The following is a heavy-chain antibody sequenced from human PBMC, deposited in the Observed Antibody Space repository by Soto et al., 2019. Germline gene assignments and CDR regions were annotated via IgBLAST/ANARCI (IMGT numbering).Heavy chain of an antibody. V-gene: IGHV4-59*01. D-gene: IGHD6-19*01. J-gene: IGHJ4*02. CDR2: IYYSGST. CDR1: GGSISSYY. Sequence: SETQSLTSTVSGGSISSYYWSWIRQPPGKGLEWIGYIYYSGSTNYNPSLKSRVTISVDTSKNQFSLKLSSVTAADTAVYYCARVISSGWSYYFDYWGQGTLVTVSS. CDR3: ARVISSGWSYYFDY.